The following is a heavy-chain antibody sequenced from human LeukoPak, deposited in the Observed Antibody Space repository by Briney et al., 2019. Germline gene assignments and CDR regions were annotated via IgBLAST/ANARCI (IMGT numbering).Heavy chain of an antibody. CDR1: GFTFSYYS. CDR3: ARDHGSSSSFDY. V-gene: IGHV3-48*01. Sequence: GGSLRLSCAASGFTFSYYSMNWVRQAPGKGLEWISYISDSSTTIYYADSVKGRFTVSRDNAKNSLYLQMNSLRAEDTAVYYCARDHGSSSSFDYWGRGSLVTVSS. D-gene: IGHD2-15*01. CDR2: ISDSSTTI. J-gene: IGHJ4*02.